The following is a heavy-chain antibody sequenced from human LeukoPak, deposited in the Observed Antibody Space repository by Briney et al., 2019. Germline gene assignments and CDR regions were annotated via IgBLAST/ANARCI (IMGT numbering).Heavy chain of an antibody. CDR3: ARERIVVVVTENKLQHFGMDV. D-gene: IGHD2-2*01. CDR2: ISYDGSNQ. J-gene: IGHJ6*02. V-gene: IGHV3-30*04. Sequence: PGGSLRLSCAASGFTFRSYSIHWVRQAPGKGLEWVARISYDGSNQNYADSVKGRFTISRDNSQNTAYLQMNSLRAEDSAVYYCARERIVVVVTENKLQHFGMDVWGQGTTVIVSS. CDR1: GFTFRSYS.